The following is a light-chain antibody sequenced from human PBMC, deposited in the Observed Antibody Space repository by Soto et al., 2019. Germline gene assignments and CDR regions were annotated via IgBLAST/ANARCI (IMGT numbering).Light chain of an antibody. V-gene: IGKV1-8*01. CDR1: QGISSY. CDR3: KNYCSYPQIS. CDR2: AAS. Sequence: AIRMTQSPSSLSASTGDRVTITCRASQGISSYLAWYQQKPGKAPKLLIYAASTLQSGVPSRFSGSGYGKDFTLTISCLPPEDFGTYYCKNYCSYPQISFRQGTRLEIK. J-gene: IGKJ5*01.